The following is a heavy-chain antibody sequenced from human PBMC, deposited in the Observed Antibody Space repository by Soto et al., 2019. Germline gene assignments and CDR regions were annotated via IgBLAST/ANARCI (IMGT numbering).Heavy chain of an antibody. CDR2: ISNDGSIT. D-gene: IGHD1-1*01. Sequence: PGGSLRLSCEASGFIFSNYWMHWVRQTPGTGLVWVSRISNDGSITNYADPVKGRFTISRDNAKNTLYLQMNSLRAEDTAVYYCAKDLTWNQADYCGQGALVTISS. CDR1: GFIFSNYW. CDR3: AKDLTWNQADY. V-gene: IGHV3-74*01. J-gene: IGHJ4*02.